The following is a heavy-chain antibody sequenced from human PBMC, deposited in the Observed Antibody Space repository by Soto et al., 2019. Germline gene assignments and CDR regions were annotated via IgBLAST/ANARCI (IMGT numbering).Heavy chain of an antibody. D-gene: IGHD1-26*01. CDR1: GYTFTSYG. J-gene: IGHJ4*02. CDR2: ISANTGNT. V-gene: IGHV1-18*01. Sequence: QVQLAQAGAEVKKPGASVKVSCKASGYTFTSYGIIWVRQAPGQGLEWMGWISANTGNTNFAQKLQGRVTVTTDTSTSTAYMELRSLRSDDTAVYYCARDGRYSGSYGGYYFDYWGQGTLVTVSS. CDR3: ARDGRYSGSYGGYYFDY.